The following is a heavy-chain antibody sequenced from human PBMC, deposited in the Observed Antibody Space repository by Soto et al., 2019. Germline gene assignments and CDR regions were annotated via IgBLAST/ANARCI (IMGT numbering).Heavy chain of an antibody. CDR1: GFNFDNYG. Sequence: QVQLVESGGGVVQPGGSLRLSCQASGFNFDNYGMHWVRQAPGKGLEWVAVITYDGSNKYYADSVKGRFTISRDNSKNTLSLHLNTLKREDTAVYHCAKDRVGGTFYTPLGFWGQGTLVTVSS. CDR3: AKDRVGGTFYTPLGF. D-gene: IGHD1-7*01. J-gene: IGHJ4*02. CDR2: ITYDGSNK. V-gene: IGHV3-30*18.